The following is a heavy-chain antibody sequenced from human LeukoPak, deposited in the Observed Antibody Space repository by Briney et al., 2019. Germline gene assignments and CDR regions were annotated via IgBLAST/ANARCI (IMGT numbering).Heavy chain of an antibody. CDR2: FSAYNGNT. V-gene: IGHV1-18*01. CDR3: ARESIRYYIDY. Sequence: ASVKVSCNASVYTFTSYPISWVRQAPGQGLEWMGWFSAYNGNTNYAQKLQGRVTMTTDTSTSTAYMELRSLRSDDTAVYYCARESIRYYIDYWGQGTLVTVSS. CDR1: VYTFTSYP. D-gene: IGHD3-3*02. J-gene: IGHJ4*02.